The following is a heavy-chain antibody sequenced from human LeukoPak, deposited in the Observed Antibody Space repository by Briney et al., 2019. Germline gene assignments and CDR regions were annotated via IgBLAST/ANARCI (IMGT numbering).Heavy chain of an antibody. J-gene: IGHJ5*02. Sequence: GASVKVSCKASGYTFTGYYMHWVRQATGQGGEWMGWMNPNSGNTGYAQKFQGRVTITTNTSIRTAYMELSSLRSEDTAVYYCARGKLRRAAAGTAWFDPWGQGTLVTVSS. D-gene: IGHD6-13*01. CDR2: MNPNSGNT. CDR1: GYTFTGYY. V-gene: IGHV1-8*03. CDR3: ARGKLRRAAAGTAWFDP.